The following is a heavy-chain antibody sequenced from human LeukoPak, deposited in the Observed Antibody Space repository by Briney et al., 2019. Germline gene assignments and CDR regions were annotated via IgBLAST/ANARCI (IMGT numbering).Heavy chain of an antibody. CDR3: ARGRDSRGYQFKGFDY. Sequence: SGTLSLTCAVSGGSISSSNWWSWVRQPPGKGLEWIGEIYHSGSTNYNPSLKSRVTISVDKSKNQFSLKLSSVTAADTAVYYCARGRDSRGYQFKGFDYWGQGTLVTVSS. CDR1: GGSISSSNW. CDR2: IYHSGST. D-gene: IGHD3-22*01. J-gene: IGHJ4*02. V-gene: IGHV4-4*02.